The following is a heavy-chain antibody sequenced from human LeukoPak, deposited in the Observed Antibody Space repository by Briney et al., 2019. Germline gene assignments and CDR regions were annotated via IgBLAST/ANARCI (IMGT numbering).Heavy chain of an antibody. CDR2: ISAYNGNT. D-gene: IGHD6-13*01. CDR3: VRVRAAAGKGGYYYYGMDV. V-gene: IGHV1-18*01. CDR1: GYTFTSYG. Sequence: ASVKVSCKASGYTFTSYGISWVRQAPGQGLEWMGWISAYNGNTNYAQKLQGRVTMTTDTSTSTAYMELRSLRPDDTAVYYCVRVRAAAGKGGYYYYGMDVWGQGTTVTVSS. J-gene: IGHJ6*02.